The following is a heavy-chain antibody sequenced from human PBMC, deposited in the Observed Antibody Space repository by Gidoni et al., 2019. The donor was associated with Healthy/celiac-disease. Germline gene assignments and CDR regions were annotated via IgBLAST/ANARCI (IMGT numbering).Heavy chain of an antibody. CDR2: IYSGGST. CDR1: GFTVSSNY. V-gene: IGHV3-66*01. D-gene: IGHD5-18*01. CDR3: ARGSKDTAMVKLGYGMDV. Sequence: EVQLVESGGGLVQPGGSLRLSCAASGFTVSSNYMSWVRQAPGKGLEWVSVIYSGGSTYYADSVKGRFTISRDNSKNTLYLQMNSLRAEDTAVYYCARGSKDTAMVKLGYGMDVWGQGTTVTVSS. J-gene: IGHJ6*02.